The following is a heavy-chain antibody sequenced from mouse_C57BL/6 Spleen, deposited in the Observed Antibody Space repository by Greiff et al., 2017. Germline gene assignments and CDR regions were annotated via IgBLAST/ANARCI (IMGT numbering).Heavy chain of an antibody. D-gene: IGHD2-1*01. CDR3: AREGGNRAWFAY. CDR1: GYAFSSYW. J-gene: IGHJ3*01. V-gene: IGHV1-80*01. Sequence: QVQLQQSGAELVKPGASVKISCKASGYAFSSYWMNWVKQRPGKGLEWIGQIYPGDGDTNDNGKFKGKATLTADKSSSTAYMQLSSLTSEDSAVYFCAREGGNRAWFAYWGQGTLVTVSA. CDR2: IYPGDGDT.